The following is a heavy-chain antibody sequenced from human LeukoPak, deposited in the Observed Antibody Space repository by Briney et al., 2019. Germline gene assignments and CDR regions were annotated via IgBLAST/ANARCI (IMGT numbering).Heavy chain of an antibody. Sequence: GGSLRLSCAASGFTFSSYAMHWVRQAPGKGLEWVAVISYDGSNKYYADSVKGRFTISRDNSKNTLYLQMNSLRAEDTAVYYCARDAEGPEYYDILTGPFDYWGQGTLVTVSS. V-gene: IGHV3-30-3*01. J-gene: IGHJ4*02. CDR2: ISYDGSNK. D-gene: IGHD3-9*01. CDR1: GFTFSSYA. CDR3: ARDAEGPEYYDILTGPFDY.